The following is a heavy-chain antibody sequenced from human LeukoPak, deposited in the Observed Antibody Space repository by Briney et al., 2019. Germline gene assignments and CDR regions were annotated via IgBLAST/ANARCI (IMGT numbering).Heavy chain of an antibody. V-gene: IGHV4-59*01. D-gene: IGHD2-15*01. CDR2: IYYSGST. Sequence: PSETLSLTCTVSGGSISSYYWSWIRQPPGKGLEWIGYIYYSGSTNYNPSLKSRVTISVDTSKNQFSLKLSSVTAADTAVYYCARDPGYCSGGGCYRSNYFDYWGQGTLVTVSS. CDR1: GGSISSYY. J-gene: IGHJ4*02. CDR3: ARDPGYCSGGGCYRSNYFDY.